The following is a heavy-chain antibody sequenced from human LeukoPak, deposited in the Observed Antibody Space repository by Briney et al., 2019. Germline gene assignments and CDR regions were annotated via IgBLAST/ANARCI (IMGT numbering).Heavy chain of an antibody. CDR1: GGSISSGGYY. Sequence: SQSLSLTRTVSGGSISSGGYYWSWIRHHPGKGLEWIGYIYYSGSTNCHPSLKSRVTVSVDTSKNQFSLKLSSVTAADTAVYYCASTYCSGGSCYWALDYWGQGTLVTVSS. CDR2: IYYSGST. CDR3: ASTYCSGGSCYWALDY. V-gene: IGHV4-31*03. J-gene: IGHJ4*02. D-gene: IGHD2-15*01.